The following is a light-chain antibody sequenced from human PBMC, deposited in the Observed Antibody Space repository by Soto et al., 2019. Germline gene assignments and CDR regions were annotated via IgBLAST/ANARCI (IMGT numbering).Light chain of an antibody. Sequence: IQMTQSPYSLSASVGDRITITCRASQTIGTYLNWYQQVPGQAPKLLFYASSSLQTGDPSRFSGSGSGTHFTLIINSLQPEDFGTYYCQQSFNLPRTFGPGTRVEIK. J-gene: IGKJ1*01. CDR2: ASS. CDR1: QTIGTY. V-gene: IGKV1-39*01. CDR3: QQSFNLPRT.